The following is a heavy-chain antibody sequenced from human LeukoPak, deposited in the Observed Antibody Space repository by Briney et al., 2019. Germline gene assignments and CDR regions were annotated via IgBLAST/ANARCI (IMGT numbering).Heavy chain of an antibody. V-gene: IGHV3-66*01. J-gene: IGHJ4*02. CDR2: IYSGGST. CDR3: ASWPNYYDSSGYWSLRDY. CDR1: GFTVSSNY. D-gene: IGHD3-22*01. Sequence: GGSLRLSCAASGFTVSSNYMSWVRQAPGKGVEWVSVIYSGGSTYYADSVKGRFTISRDNSKNTLYLQMNSLRAEDTAVYYCASWPNYYDSSGYWSLRDYWGQGTLVTVSS.